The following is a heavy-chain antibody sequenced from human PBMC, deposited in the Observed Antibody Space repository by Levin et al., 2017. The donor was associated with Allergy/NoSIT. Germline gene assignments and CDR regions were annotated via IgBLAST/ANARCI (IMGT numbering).Heavy chain of an antibody. CDR2: ISWNGANI. D-gene: IGHD1-26*01. J-gene: IGHJ4*02. CDR1: GFTFDNYA. Sequence: GGSLRLSCAGSGFTFDNYAMHWVRQAPGKGLEWVSGISWNGANIGYADSVKGRFTVSRDDAKNSLYLQMSSLRVEDTALYYCVKALYSGSLIIDHWGQGTLVTVSS. V-gene: IGHV3-9*01. CDR3: VKALYSGSLIIDH.